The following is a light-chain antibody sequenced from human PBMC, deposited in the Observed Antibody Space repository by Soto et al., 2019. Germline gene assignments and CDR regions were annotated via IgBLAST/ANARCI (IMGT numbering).Light chain of an antibody. V-gene: IGKV1-39*01. CDR2: AAS. CDR3: QQCYSTLRT. CDR1: QSISSY. J-gene: IGKJ1*01. Sequence: DIQMTQSPSSLSASVGDRVTITCRASQSISSYLNWYQQKPGKAPKLLIYAASILQSGVPSRFSGSGSGTDFTLTISSLQPEDFATYYCQQCYSTLRTFGQGTKVEIK.